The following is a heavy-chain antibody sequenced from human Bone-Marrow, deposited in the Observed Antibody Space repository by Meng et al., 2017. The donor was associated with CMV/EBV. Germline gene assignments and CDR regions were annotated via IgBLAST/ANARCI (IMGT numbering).Heavy chain of an antibody. D-gene: IGHD2-15*01. V-gene: IGHV3-21*01. Sequence: GESLKISCAASGFTVSSNYMSWVRQAPGKGLEWVSSISSSSSYIYYADSVKGRFTISRDNAKNSLYLQMNSLRAEDTAVYYCASRPTRYCSGGSCYVHWGQGTLVTVSS. CDR1: GFTVSSNY. J-gene: IGHJ4*02. CDR2: ISSSSSYI. CDR3: ASRPTRYCSGGSCYVH.